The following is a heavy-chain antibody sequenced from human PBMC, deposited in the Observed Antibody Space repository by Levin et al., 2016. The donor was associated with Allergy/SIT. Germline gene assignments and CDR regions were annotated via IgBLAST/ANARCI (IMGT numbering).Heavy chain of an antibody. J-gene: IGHJ6*02. CDR1: GYTFTSYG. D-gene: IGHD1-26*01. CDR2: ISAYNGNT. V-gene: IGHV1-18*04. CDR3: AREYLDSGSYNYGMDV. Sequence: ASVKVSCKASGYTFTSYGISWVRQAPGQGLEWMGWISAYNGNTNYAQKLQGRVTMTTDTSTSTAYMELRSLRSDDTAVYYCAREYLDSGSYNYGMDVWGQGTTVTVSS.